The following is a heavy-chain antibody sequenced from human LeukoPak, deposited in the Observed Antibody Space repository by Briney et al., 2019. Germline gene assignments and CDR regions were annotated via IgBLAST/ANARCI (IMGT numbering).Heavy chain of an antibody. CDR2: IKQDGSEK. CDR1: GFTFSSYW. J-gene: IGHJ4*02. Sequence: GGSLRLSCAASGFTFSSYWMSWVRQAPGKGLEWVANIKQDGSEKYYVESVKGRFTISRDNAKNSLYLQMNSLRAEDTAVYYCARAISAEIAAFDYWGQGTLVTVSS. V-gene: IGHV3-7*01. CDR3: ARAISAEIAAFDY. D-gene: IGHD6-13*01.